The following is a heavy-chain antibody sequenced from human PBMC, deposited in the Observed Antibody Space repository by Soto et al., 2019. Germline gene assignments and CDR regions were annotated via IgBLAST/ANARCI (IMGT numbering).Heavy chain of an antibody. CDR3: ARRWGGIQLWMGRYYFDY. D-gene: IGHD5-18*01. CDR1: GGSFSGYY. J-gene: IGHJ4*02. V-gene: IGHV4-34*01. CDR2: INHSGST. Sequence: SETLSLTCAVYGGSFSGYYWSWIRQPPGKGLEWIGEINHSGSTNYNPSLKSRVTISVDTSKNQFSLKLSSVTAADTAVYYCARRWGGIQLWMGRYYFDYWGQGTLVTVSS.